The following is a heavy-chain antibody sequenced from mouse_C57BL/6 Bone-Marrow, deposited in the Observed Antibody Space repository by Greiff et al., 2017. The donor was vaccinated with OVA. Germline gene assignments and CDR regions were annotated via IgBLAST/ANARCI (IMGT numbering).Heavy chain of an antibody. CDR3: TSYGNFDY. CDR1: GFNIKDDY. J-gene: IGHJ2*01. D-gene: IGHD2-1*01. CDR2: IDPENGDT. V-gene: IGHV14-4*01. Sequence: VQLQQSGAELVRPGASVKLSCTASGFNIKDDYMHWLKQRPEQGLEWIGWIDPENGDTEYASKFQGKATITADTSSNTAYLQLSSLTSEDTAVYYCTSYGNFDYWGQGTTLTVSS.